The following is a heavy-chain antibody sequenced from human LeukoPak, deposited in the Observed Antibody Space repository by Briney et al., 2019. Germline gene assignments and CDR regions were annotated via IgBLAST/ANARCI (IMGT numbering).Heavy chain of an antibody. V-gene: IGHV1-69*13. Sequence: SVKVSCKASGGTFSSYAIGWVRQAPGQGLEWMGGIIPIFGTANYAQKFQGRVTITADESTSTAYMELSSLRSEDTAVYYCAGPSRHGHSSSWYSIDYWGQGTLVTVSS. CDR1: GGTFSSYA. D-gene: IGHD6-13*01. CDR2: IIPIFGTA. CDR3: AGPSRHGHSSSWYSIDY. J-gene: IGHJ4*02.